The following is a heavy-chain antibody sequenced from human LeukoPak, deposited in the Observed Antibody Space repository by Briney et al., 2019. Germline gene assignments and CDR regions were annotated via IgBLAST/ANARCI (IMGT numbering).Heavy chain of an antibody. CDR2: ISAYNGNT. CDR3: ATGLNGYDSSALHY. CDR1: GYTFTSYG. D-gene: IGHD3-22*01. J-gene: IGHJ4*02. Sequence: ASVTVSCTASGYTFTSYGISWVRQAPGQGLEWMGWISAYNGNTNYAQKLQGRVTMTTDTSTSTAYMELRSLRSDDTAVYYCATGLNGYDSSALHYWGQGTLVTVSS. V-gene: IGHV1-18*01.